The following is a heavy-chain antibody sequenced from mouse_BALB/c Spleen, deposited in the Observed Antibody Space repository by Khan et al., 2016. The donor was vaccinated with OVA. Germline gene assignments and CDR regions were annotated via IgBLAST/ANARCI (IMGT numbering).Heavy chain of an antibody. CDR2: IWNDGST. CDR3: ARQPYYHYNIMDY. CDR1: GFSLTNYG. J-gene: IGHJ4*01. D-gene: IGHD2-10*01. Sequence: QVRLQQSGPGLAAPSQSLSITCTISGFSLTNYGIHWVRQPPGKGLEWLVVIWNDGSTTYNSALKSRLTITKDNSQSQVFLKMNSLQIDDPAIYFCARQPYYHYNIMDYWGQGTSVTVSS. V-gene: IGHV2-6-1*01.